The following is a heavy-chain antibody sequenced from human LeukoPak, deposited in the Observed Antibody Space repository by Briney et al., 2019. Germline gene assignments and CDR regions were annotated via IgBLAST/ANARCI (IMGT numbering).Heavy chain of an antibody. CDR3: ATNYGAVPGTTHHFDY. Sequence: GGSLRLSCVASGFTFSNARMSWVRQAPGKGLEWVGRIKRNVESGSIDYTAQGRFTISRDDSRNTLYLQVNSLQTEDTAVYYCATNYGAVPGTTHHFDYWGRGTLVTVSS. CDR1: GFTFSNAR. J-gene: IGHJ4*02. V-gene: IGHV3-15*01. CDR2: IKRNVESGSI. D-gene: IGHD6-13*01.